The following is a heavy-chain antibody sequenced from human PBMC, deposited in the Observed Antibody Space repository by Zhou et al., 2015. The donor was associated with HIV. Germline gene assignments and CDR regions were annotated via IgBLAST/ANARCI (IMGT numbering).Heavy chain of an antibody. CDR1: GFPFSSFA. V-gene: IGHV3-23*03. CDR2: IYGGGNDP. CDR3: AKMRGMAHYNYHMDV. D-gene: IGHD5-24*01. J-gene: IGHJ6*03. Sequence: EAQLVESGGGLVQRGGPVKVSCAASGFPFSSFAMSWVRQAPGKGLEWISSIYGGGNDPYYADSVKGRFTISRDNSNNMLYLQMSSLRVEDTALYYCAKMRGMAHYNYHMDVWGKGTTVIVSS.